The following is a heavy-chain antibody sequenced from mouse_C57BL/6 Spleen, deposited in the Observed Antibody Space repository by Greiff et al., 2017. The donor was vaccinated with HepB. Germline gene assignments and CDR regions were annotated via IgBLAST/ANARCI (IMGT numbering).Heavy chain of an antibody. CDR2: IDPSASYT. Sequence: VQLQQPGAELVKPGASVKLSCKASGYTFTSYWMQWVKQRPGQGLEWIGEIDPSASYTNYNQKFKGKATLTVDTSSSTAYMQLSSLTSEDSAVYYCARRSSYVDDYWGQGTTLTVSS. J-gene: IGHJ2*01. CDR3: ARRSSYVDDY. V-gene: IGHV1-50*01. D-gene: IGHD1-1*01. CDR1: GYTFTSYW.